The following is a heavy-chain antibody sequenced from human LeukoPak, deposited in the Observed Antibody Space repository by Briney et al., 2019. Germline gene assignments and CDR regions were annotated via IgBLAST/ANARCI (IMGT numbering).Heavy chain of an antibody. J-gene: IGHJ1*01. D-gene: IGHD2-2*01. V-gene: IGHV1-18*01. Sequence: GASVKVSCKASGYTFTTYSLAWVRQAPGQSLEWMGWISVNNGGTNYAQSFQDSVTLTRDTSTNTAYLELRSLRSDDTAIIYCATAPQPRGYFLHWGQGTLVTVSS. CDR1: GYTFTTYS. CDR2: ISVNNGGT. CDR3: ATAPQPRGYFLH.